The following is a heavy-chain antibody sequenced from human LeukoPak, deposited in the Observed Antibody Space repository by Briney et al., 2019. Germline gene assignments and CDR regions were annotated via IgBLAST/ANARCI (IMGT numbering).Heavy chain of an antibody. CDR2: ISSSGSTI. CDR3: ASLASTVDY. Sequence: PGRSLRLSCAASGFTFSSYEMNWVRQAPGKGLEWVSYISSSGSTIYYADSVKGRFTISRDNAKNSLYLQMNSLRAEDRAVYYCASLASTVDYWGQGTLVTVSS. CDR1: GFTFSSYE. V-gene: IGHV3-48*03. D-gene: IGHD4-17*01. J-gene: IGHJ4*02.